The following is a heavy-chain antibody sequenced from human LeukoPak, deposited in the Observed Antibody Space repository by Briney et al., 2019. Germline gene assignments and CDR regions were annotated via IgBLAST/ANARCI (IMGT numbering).Heavy chain of an antibody. V-gene: IGHV5-51*01. Sequence: GESLRISCEASGYIFPNYWIGWVRQVPGKGLDWMGLIHPGDSDTRYSPSFQGQVTISVDKSITTAYLQWSSLKASDTAMYYCARHTGMGVEANFDYWGQGTLVTVSS. D-gene: IGHD2-15*01. CDR1: GYIFPNYW. J-gene: IGHJ4*02. CDR3: ARHTGMGVEANFDY. CDR2: IHPGDSDT.